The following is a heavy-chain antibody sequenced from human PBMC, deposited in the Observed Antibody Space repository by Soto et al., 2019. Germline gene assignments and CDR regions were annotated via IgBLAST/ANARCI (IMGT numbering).Heavy chain of an antibody. D-gene: IGHD4-4*01. CDR1: GFTFSSYA. V-gene: IGHV3-23*01. CDR3: ANQDNYPNIRYFDY. J-gene: IGHJ4*02. CDR2: ISNRGGST. Sequence: GGSLRLSCAASGFTFSSYAMSWVRQAPGKGLEWVSAISNRGGSTYYVDSVKGRFTISRDNSKNTLYLQMNSLRAEDTAVYYCANQDNYPNIRYFDYWGQGTLVTVSS.